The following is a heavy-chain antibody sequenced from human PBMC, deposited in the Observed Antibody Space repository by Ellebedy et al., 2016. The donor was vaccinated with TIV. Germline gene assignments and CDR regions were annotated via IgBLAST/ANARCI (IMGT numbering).Heavy chain of an antibody. CDR1: GFTFSSYG. V-gene: IGHV3-23*01. CDR2: ISGRGGTT. Sequence: PGGSLRLSCVASGFTFSSYGMILVRQAPGKGLQWVAAISGRGGTTHYTDSVKGRFIISRDNAMNTLYLQMNSLTVEDTAVFYCARAGGRELLRGPTYHFDSWGQGTVVTVSS. CDR3: ARAGGRELLRGPTYHFDS. J-gene: IGHJ4*02. D-gene: IGHD1-7*01.